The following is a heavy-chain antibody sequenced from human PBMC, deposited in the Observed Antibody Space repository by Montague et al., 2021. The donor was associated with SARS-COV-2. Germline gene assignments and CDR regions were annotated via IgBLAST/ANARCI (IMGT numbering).Heavy chain of an antibody. Sequence: SEILSLTCTVSGGSISSFYWSWFRQPPGKGLEWIGYISDSGSTNYNPSLTGRVTMSVDTSKNQFSLKVNSVTAADTAVYYCARHYSATLPAVYWGQGSLVTVSS. V-gene: IGHV4-59*08. CDR1: GGSISSFY. CDR3: ARHYSATLPAVY. CDR2: ISDSGST. J-gene: IGHJ4*02. D-gene: IGHD2-15*01.